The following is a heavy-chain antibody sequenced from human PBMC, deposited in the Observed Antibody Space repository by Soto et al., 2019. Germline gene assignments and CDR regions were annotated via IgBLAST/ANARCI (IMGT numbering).Heavy chain of an antibody. Sequence: GGSLRLSCAASGFTFSNAWMNWVRQAPGKGLEWVGRIKSKTDGGTTDYAAPVKGRFTISRDDSKNTLYLQMNSLKTEDTAVYYCTTERLSILVVGATTYFDYWGQGTLVTVSS. CDR2: IKSKTDGGTT. CDR1: GFTFSNAW. V-gene: IGHV3-15*07. CDR3: TTERLSILVVGATTYFDY. J-gene: IGHJ4*02. D-gene: IGHD1-26*01.